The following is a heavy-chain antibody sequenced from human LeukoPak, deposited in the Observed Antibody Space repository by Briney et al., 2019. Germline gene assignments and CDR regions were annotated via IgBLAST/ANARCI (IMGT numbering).Heavy chain of an antibody. CDR3: ARWDQSRDY. J-gene: IGHJ4*02. V-gene: IGHV4-39*07. D-gene: IGHD1-26*01. Sequence: PSETLSLTCTVSGGSISSSSYYWSWIRQPPGKGLEWIGEINHSGSTNYNPSLKSRVTISVDTSKNQFSLKLSSVTAADTAVYYCARWDQSRDYWGQGTLVTVSS. CDR1: GGSISSSSYY. CDR2: INHSGST.